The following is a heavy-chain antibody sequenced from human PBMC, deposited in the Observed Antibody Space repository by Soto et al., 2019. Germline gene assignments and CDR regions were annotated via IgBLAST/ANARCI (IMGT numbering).Heavy chain of an antibody. CDR1: GYTFTSYG. J-gene: IGHJ4*02. CDR3: ARGTAGSIAAAGSGNFDY. CDR2: ISAYNGNT. Sequence: QVQLVQSGAEVKKPGASVKVPCKASGYTFTSYGISWVRQAPGQGLEWMGWISAYNGNTNYAQKLQGRVTMTTDTSTSTAYMELRSLRSDDTAVYYCARGTAGSIAAAGSGNFDYWGQGTLVTVSS. D-gene: IGHD6-13*01. V-gene: IGHV1-18*01.